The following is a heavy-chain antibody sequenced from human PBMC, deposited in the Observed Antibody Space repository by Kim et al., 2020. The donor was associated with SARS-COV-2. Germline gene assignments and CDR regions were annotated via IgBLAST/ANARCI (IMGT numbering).Heavy chain of an antibody. D-gene: IGHD6-19*01. Sequence: QKFQGRVTMTRDTSISTAYMELSRLRSDDTAVYYCARVIVVGLVPDAFDIWGQGTMVTVSS. J-gene: IGHJ3*02. CDR3: ARVIVVGLVPDAFDI. V-gene: IGHV1-2*02.